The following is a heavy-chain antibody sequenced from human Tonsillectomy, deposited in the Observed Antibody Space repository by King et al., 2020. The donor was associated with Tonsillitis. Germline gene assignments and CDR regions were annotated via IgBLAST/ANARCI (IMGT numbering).Heavy chain of an antibody. D-gene: IGHD3-10*01. Sequence: DVQLVESGGGLVQPGRSLRLSCAASGFIFDDYAMHWVRQAPGKGLEWVSGISWNSGSIGYADSVRGRFTISRDNAKNSLYLQMNSLRAEDTALYYCAKDLVAGYYYGMDVWGQGTTITVSS. CDR2: ISWNSGSI. CDR1: GFIFDDYA. J-gene: IGHJ6*02. CDR3: AKDLVAGYYYGMDV. V-gene: IGHV3-9*01.